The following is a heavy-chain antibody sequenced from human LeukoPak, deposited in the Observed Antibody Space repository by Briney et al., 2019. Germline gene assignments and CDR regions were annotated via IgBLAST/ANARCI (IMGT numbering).Heavy chain of an antibody. Sequence: ASVKVSCKASGYTFTSYDINWVRQATGQGLEWMGWMNPNSGNTGYAQKFQGRVTMTRNTSISTAYMELSSLRSEDTAVYYCARADNYYDSSGSYAFDIWGQGTMVTVSS. CDR1: GYTFTSYD. D-gene: IGHD3-22*01. V-gene: IGHV1-8*01. CDR3: ARADNYYDSSGSYAFDI. CDR2: MNPNSGNT. J-gene: IGHJ3*02.